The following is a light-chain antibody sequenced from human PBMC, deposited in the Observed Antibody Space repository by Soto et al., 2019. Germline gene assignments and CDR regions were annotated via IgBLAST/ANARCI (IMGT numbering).Light chain of an antibody. J-gene: IGLJ3*02. CDR3: SSYTTTTIPWV. Sequence: QSVLTQPASVSGSPGQSITISCTGNSSDVGVYNHVSWYQQHPGKAPKLMIYEVSNRPSGISTRFSGSKSGDTASLTISGLQAEDEADYYCSSYTTTTIPWVFGGGTQLT. CDR1: SSDVGVYNH. CDR2: EVS. V-gene: IGLV2-14*01.